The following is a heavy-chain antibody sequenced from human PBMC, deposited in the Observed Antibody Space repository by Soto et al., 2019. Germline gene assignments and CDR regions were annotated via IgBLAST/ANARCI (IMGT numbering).Heavy chain of an antibody. Sequence: ASVKVSCKASGGTFSSYAISWVRQAPGQGLEWMGGIIPIFGTANYAQKFQGRVTITADESTSTAYMELSSLRSEDTAVYYCARVLSIAARPLGFDYWGQGTLVTVSS. CDR3: ARVLSIAARPLGFDY. D-gene: IGHD6-6*01. V-gene: IGHV1-69*13. CDR2: IIPIFGTA. J-gene: IGHJ4*02. CDR1: GGTFSSYA.